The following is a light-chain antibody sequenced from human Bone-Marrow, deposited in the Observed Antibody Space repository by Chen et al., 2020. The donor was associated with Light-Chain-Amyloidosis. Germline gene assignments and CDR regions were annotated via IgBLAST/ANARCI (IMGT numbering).Light chain of an antibody. V-gene: IGKV3-20*01. CDR2: GSS. CDR3: QQYGTSPLT. J-gene: IGKJ4*01. Sequence: EIVLTQSPGTLSLSPGEGANLSCRARQTISTNYLTWYQQKFGQAPRLLLYGSSSRATGIPDRFTVSGSDTDFTLTINRLEPEDFAMYYCQQYGTSPLTFGGGTKVEIK. CDR1: QTISTNY.